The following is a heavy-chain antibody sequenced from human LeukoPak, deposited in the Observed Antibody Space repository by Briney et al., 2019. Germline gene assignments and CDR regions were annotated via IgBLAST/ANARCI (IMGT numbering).Heavy chain of an antibody. V-gene: IGHV3-23*01. CDR1: GFTFSSYA. CDR2: ISGSGYST. Sequence: GGSQRLSCAASGFTFSSYAMSWVRQAPGKGLEWVSAISGSGYSTYYADSVKGRFTISRDNSKNTLYLQMNSLRAEDTAVYYCAKVDISGYYYYDYWGQGTLVTVSS. J-gene: IGHJ4*02. CDR3: AKVDISGYYYYDY. D-gene: IGHD3-22*01.